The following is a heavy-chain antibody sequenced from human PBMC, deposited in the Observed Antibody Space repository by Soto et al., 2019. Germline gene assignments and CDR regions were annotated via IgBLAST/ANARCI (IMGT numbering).Heavy chain of an antibody. CDR3: ATGTAGDSSGYWVY. J-gene: IGHJ4*02. Sequence: QVQLVQSGAEVKKPGSSVKVSCRASGGTFGSYAINWVRQAPGQGLEWMGGIIPVLGTEDYSQKFQGRVTITADDSTSTAYMELSSLRSEDAAVYYCATGTAGDSSGYWVYWGQGTLVTVSS. CDR2: IIPVLGTE. CDR1: GGTFGSYA. V-gene: IGHV1-69*01. D-gene: IGHD3-22*01.